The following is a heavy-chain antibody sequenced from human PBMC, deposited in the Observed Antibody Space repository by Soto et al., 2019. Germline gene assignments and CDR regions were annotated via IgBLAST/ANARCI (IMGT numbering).Heavy chain of an antibody. J-gene: IGHJ6*02. D-gene: IGHD1-26*01. CDR3: ARATVVGATHSWGYYYYGMDV. Sequence: SVKVSCKASGGTFSSYAISWVRQAPGQGLEWMGGIIPIFGTANYAQKFQGRATITADESTSTAYMELSSLRSEDTAVYYCARATVVGATHSWGYYYYGMDVWGQGTTVTVSS. V-gene: IGHV1-69*13. CDR2: IIPIFGTA. CDR1: GGTFSSYA.